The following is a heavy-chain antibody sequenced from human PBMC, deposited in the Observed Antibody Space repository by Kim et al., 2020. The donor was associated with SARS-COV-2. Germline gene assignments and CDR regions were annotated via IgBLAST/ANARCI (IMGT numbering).Heavy chain of an antibody. CDR3: ARDNGWYAFDM. CDR2: T. D-gene: IGHD6-19*01. J-gene: IGHJ3*02. V-gene: IGHV4-59*01. Sequence: TYYTPSLKRRVTISVDTSKNQFSLKVSSVTAADTAVYYCARDNGWYAFDMWGQGTMVTVSS.